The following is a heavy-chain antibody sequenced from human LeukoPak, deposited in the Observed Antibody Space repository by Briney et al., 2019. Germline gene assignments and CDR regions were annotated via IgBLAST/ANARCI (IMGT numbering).Heavy chain of an antibody. Sequence: GGSLRLSCAACGFTFSHYSIDWVRQAPGKGLERVASITSSSSHIYYADSVKGRFTISRDNSKNTLYLQLNSLRAEDTAVYYCALIAVAGTDYHYYGMDVWGQGTTVTVSS. CDR3: ALIAVAGTDYHYYGMDV. CDR2: ITSSSSHI. D-gene: IGHD6-19*01. V-gene: IGHV3-21*01. CDR1: GFTFSHYS. J-gene: IGHJ6*02.